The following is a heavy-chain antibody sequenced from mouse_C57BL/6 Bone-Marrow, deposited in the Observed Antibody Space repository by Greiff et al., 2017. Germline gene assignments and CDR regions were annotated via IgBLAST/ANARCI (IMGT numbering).Heavy chain of an antibody. Sequence: QVQLQQPGAELVRPGSSVKLSCKASGYTFTSYWMHWVKQRPIQGLEWIGNIDPSDSETHYNQKFKDKATLTVAKSSSTAYMQLSSLTSEDSAVYYCARSYRAWFAYWGQGTLVTVSA. J-gene: IGHJ3*01. V-gene: IGHV1-52*01. CDR2: IDPSDSET. CDR1: GYTFTSYW. CDR3: ARSYRAWFAY. D-gene: IGHD2-14*01.